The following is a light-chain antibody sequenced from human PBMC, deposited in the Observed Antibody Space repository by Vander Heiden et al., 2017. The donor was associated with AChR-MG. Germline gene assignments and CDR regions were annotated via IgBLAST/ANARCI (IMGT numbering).Light chain of an antibody. CDR1: QGISSA. V-gene: IGKV1-13*02. J-gene: IGKJ1*01. Sequence: AIQLTQSPSSLSASVGDRVTITCRASQGISSALAWYQQKPGKAPKLLIYDASSLESGVPSRFSGSGSGTDFTLTIISLQPEDFATYYCQHVNSYPRTFGQGTKVEIK. CDR3: QHVNSYPRT. CDR2: DAS.